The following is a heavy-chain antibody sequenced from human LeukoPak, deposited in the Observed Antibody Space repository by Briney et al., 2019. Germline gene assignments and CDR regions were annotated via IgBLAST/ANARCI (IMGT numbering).Heavy chain of an antibody. CDR2: ISAYNGNT. J-gene: IGHJ5*02. V-gene: IGHV1-18*01. CDR1: GYTFTSYG. Sequence: ASVKVSCKASGYTFTSYGISWVRQAPGQGLEWMGWISAYNGNTNYAQKLQGRVTMTTDTSTSTAYMELRSLRSDDTAVYYCARGRIAAHIKGEHWFDPWGQGTLVTVSS. CDR3: ARGRIAAHIKGEHWFDP. D-gene: IGHD6-6*01.